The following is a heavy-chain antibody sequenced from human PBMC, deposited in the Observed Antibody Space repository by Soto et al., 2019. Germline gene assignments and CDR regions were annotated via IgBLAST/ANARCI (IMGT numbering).Heavy chain of an antibody. Sequence: PSETLSLTCAVSGGSFRGYFWSWIRQSPAKGLEWIGEINDSGNTYYNPSFKSRLTISVDTSTSQISLRLTSVTAADSAVYYCQGGDFWGQGTRVIVSS. CDR3: QGGDF. CDR1: GGSFRGYF. J-gene: IGHJ4*02. D-gene: IGHD3-16*01. CDR2: INDSGNT. V-gene: IGHV4-34*01.